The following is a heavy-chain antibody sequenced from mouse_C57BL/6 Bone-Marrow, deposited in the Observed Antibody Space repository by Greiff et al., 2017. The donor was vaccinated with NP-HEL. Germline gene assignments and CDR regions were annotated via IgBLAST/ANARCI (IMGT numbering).Heavy chain of an antibody. CDR1: GYTFTSYW. CDR3: AGITTVVATDWDGGDY. J-gene: IGHJ2*01. D-gene: IGHD1-1*01. Sequence: QVQLQQPGTELVKPGASVKLSCKASGYTFTSYWMHWVKQRPGQGLEWIGNINPSNGGTNYNEKFKSKATLTVDKSSSTAYMQLSSLTSEDSAVYYCAGITTVVATDWDGGDYWGQGTTLTVSS. V-gene: IGHV1-53*01. CDR2: INPSNGGT.